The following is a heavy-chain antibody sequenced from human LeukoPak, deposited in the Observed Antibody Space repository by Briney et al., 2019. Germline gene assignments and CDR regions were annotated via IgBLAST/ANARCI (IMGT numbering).Heavy chain of an antibody. J-gene: IGHJ4*02. CDR1: GFTFSSYW. V-gene: IGHV3-7*03. Sequence: AGRSLRLSCAASGFTFSSYWMSWVRQAPGKGLEWVANIKQDGSEKYYVDSVKGRFTISRDNSKNTLYLQMNSLRAEDTAVYYCAKDSTSTALPYYFDYWGQGTLVTVSS. D-gene: IGHD1-1*01. CDR3: AKDSTSTALPYYFDY. CDR2: IKQDGSEK.